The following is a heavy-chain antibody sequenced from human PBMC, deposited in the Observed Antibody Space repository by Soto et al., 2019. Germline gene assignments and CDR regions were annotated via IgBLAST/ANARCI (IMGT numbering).Heavy chain of an antibody. CDR1: GFVFTSYG. J-gene: IGHJ6*02. Sequence: QGQLVQSGVEVKKPGASVKVSCKASGFVFTSYGFSWVRQAPGQGLEWMGWISVYNGEPKYAHKVQGRVTLTTYTATNTAYMELRNLRSDDTAVYYCARDSSGWTAYYYYGMDVWGQGTTVTVSS. CDR3: ARDSSGWTAYYYYGMDV. D-gene: IGHD6-19*01. CDR2: ISVYNGEP. V-gene: IGHV1-18*01.